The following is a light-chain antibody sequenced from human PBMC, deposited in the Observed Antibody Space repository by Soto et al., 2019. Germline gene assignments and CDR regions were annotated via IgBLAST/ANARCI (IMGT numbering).Light chain of an antibody. J-gene: IGLJ2*01. CDR1: SSNIGAGYD. Sequence: QSVLTQPPSVSGAPGQRVTISCTGSSSNIGAGYDVHWYQKLPGTAPKLLIYGNSNRPSGVPDRFSGSKSGTSASLAITGLRAEDEADYYCQSYDSSLSGSVFGGGTKVTVL. CDR3: QSYDSSLSGSV. V-gene: IGLV1-40*01. CDR2: GNS.